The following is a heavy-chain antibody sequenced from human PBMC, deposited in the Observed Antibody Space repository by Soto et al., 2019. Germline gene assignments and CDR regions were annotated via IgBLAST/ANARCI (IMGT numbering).Heavy chain of an antibody. CDR3: ARCRGSSGYFWFDP. CDR1: GYIFSNYG. V-gene: IGHV1-18*01. Sequence: ASVKVSCKTSGYIFSNYGITWVRQAPGQGLEWVGWISGHNDNSKYAQKVQGRVTLTTDTSTSTAYMELRNLMSDDTAVYYCARCRGSSGYFWFDPWGQGTLVTVSS. J-gene: IGHJ5*02. D-gene: IGHD5-12*01. CDR2: ISGHNDNS.